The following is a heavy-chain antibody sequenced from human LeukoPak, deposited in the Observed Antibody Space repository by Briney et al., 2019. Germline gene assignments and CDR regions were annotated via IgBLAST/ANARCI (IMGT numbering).Heavy chain of an antibody. CDR1: GFSFSGYA. CDR3: ATTFRGVIITRLDY. J-gene: IGHJ4*02. D-gene: IGHD3-10*01. CDR2: ISHDEKNK. V-gene: IGHV3-30*04. Sequence: GGSLRLYCAASGFSFSGYAMHWGRRTPGKGLEWVAVISHDEKNKFYAESVKGRFTISRDNSKNTLFLEMNSLRPEDTAFYYCATTFRGVIITRLDYWGQGTLVTVSS.